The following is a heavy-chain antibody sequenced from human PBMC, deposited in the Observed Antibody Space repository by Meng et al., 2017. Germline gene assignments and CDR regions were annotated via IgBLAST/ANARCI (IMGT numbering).Heavy chain of an antibody. CDR2: ISWNSGSI. V-gene: IGHV3-9*01. CDR1: GSTFDDYA. D-gene: IGHD2-15*01. CDR3: AKGVGSGGSPFDP. Sequence: SLKISCAASGSTFDDYAMHWVRQAPGKGLEWVSGISWNSGSIGYADSVKGRFTISRDNAKNSLYLQMNSLRAEDTALYYCAKGVGSGGSPFDPWGQGTLVTVSS. J-gene: IGHJ5*02.